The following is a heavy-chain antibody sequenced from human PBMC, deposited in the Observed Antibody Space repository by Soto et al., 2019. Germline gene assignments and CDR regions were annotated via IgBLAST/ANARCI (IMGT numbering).Heavy chain of an antibody. CDR1: GFSLSSSGVG. CDR3: ARLLVAGITYYFDS. Sequence: QITLKESGPTLVKPTQTLTLTCTFSGFSLSSSGVGVGWIRQPPGKALEWLTFIYWDDDKRYSPSLKSRLTIAKDTSKNQVVLTLATMDPVDTATYYCARLLVAGITYYFDSWGQGTLLTVSS. V-gene: IGHV2-5*02. D-gene: IGHD2-21*01. CDR2: IYWDDDK. J-gene: IGHJ4*02.